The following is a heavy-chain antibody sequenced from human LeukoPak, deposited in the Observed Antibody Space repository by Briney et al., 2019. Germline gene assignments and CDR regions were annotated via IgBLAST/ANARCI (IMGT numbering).Heavy chain of an antibody. CDR1: GGSISSGDYY. V-gene: IGHV4-30-4*08. Sequence: SETLSLTCTVSGGSISSGDYYWSWIRQPPGKGLEWIGYIYYSGSTYYNPSLKSRVTISVDTSKNQFSLKLSSVTAADTAVYYCARGRIRYNWFDPWGPGTLVTVSS. J-gene: IGHJ5*02. CDR3: ARGRIRYNWFDP. CDR2: IYYSGST. D-gene: IGHD4-17*01.